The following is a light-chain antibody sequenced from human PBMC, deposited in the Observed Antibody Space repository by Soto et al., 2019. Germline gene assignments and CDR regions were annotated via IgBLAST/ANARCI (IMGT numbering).Light chain of an antibody. J-gene: IGKJ1*01. CDR2: GAS. Sequence: EIVLTQSPGSLSLSPGERATLSCRASQSVSSTFFAWYQQRPGQAPRLLMYGASSRATGIPERFSGSGSGTDFTLTISRLEPEYFAVYYCQPFDSSVTFGQGTKVEIK. CDR1: QSVSSTF. CDR3: QPFDSSVT. V-gene: IGKV3-20*01.